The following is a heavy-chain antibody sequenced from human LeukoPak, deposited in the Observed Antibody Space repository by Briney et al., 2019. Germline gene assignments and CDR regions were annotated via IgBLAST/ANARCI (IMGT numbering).Heavy chain of an antibody. CDR3: ARIRPGSYFDY. J-gene: IGHJ4*02. D-gene: IGHD6-6*01. CDR2: IKEDGSEE. Sequence: PGGSLRLSCTASGFTFSIYWMSWVRQAPGKGLEWVASIKEDGSEEHYVDSVKGRFTISRDNARNSVHVQMNSLRAEDTAVYFCARIRPGSYFDYWGQGALVTVSS. V-gene: IGHV3-7*01. CDR1: GFTFSIYW.